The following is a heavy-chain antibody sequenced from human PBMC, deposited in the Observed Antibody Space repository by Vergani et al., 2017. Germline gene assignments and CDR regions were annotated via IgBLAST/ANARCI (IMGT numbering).Heavy chain of an antibody. D-gene: IGHD5-18*01. CDR3: ARHGLGYSYRQGNWFDP. Sequence: EVQLVQSGAEVKKPGEPLKIPCKGFGYSFTSYGIAWVPQMPGKGLEWMGIIYPGDSDTRYSRSFQGQVTIAADKSISTAYLQWSSLKASDTAMYYCARHGLGYSYRQGNWFDPWGQGTLVTVSS. CDR2: IYPGDSDT. V-gene: IGHV5-51*01. CDR1: GYSFTSYG. J-gene: IGHJ5*02.